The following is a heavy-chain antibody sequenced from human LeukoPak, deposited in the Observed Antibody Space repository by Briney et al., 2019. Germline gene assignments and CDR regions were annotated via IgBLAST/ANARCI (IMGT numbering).Heavy chain of an antibody. D-gene: IGHD1-26*01. J-gene: IGHJ3*02. Sequence: PSETLSLTCTVSGGSISSGSYYWGWIRQPPGKGLEWIGSIYYSGSTYYNPSLKSRVTISVDTSKNELSLRLSSVIAADTAVYYCARDTVGATFPGAFDIWGQGTMVTVSS. CDR2: IYYSGST. CDR3: ARDTVGATFPGAFDI. CDR1: GGSISSGSYY. V-gene: IGHV4-39*07.